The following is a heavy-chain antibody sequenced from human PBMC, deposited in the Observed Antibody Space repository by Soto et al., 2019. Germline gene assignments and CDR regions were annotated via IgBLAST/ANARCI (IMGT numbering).Heavy chain of an antibody. CDR2: TYYRSKWYN. Sequence: PSQTLSLTCAISGDSVSSNSAAWNWIRQSPSRGLEWLGRTYYRSKWYNDYAVSVKSRITINPDTSKNQFSLQLNSVTPEDTAVYYCAREALLGYCTNGVCRTSMDDWGQGTTVTVSS. J-gene: IGHJ6*02. CDR1: GDSVSSNSAA. CDR3: AREALLGYCTNGVCRTSMDD. D-gene: IGHD2-8*01. V-gene: IGHV6-1*01.